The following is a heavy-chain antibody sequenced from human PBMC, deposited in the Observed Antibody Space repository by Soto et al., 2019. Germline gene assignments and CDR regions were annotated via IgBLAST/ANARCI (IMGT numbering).Heavy chain of an antibody. CDR2: IYYTGNT. CDR1: GGSISSYY. D-gene: IGHD2-21*02. J-gene: IGHJ4*02. V-gene: IGHV4-59*08. CDR3: ARQMVTALGNYFDY. Sequence: SETLSLTCAVYGGSISSYYWSWIRQPPGKGLEWIGYIYYTGNTIYTPSLKSRVTISVDTSKNQFSLKLRSVTATDTAVYYCARQMVTALGNYFDYWGQGTLVTVSS.